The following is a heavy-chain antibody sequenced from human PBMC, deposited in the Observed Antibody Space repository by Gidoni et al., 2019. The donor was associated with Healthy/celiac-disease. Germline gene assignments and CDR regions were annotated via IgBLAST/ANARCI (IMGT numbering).Heavy chain of an antibody. D-gene: IGHD1-26*01. CDR3: AKDREGGSDSGGDAFDI. V-gene: IGHV3-9*01. CDR1: GFTFDDYA. CDR2: ISWNSGSR. J-gene: IGHJ3*02. Sequence: EVQLVESGGGLVQPGRSLRLSCAASGFTFDDYAMHWVRQAPGKGLEWVSGISWNSGSRGYADSVKGRYTNSRDSAKNSLYVQMNSLRGEDTALDYCAKDREGGSDSGGDAFDIWGQGTMVTVSS.